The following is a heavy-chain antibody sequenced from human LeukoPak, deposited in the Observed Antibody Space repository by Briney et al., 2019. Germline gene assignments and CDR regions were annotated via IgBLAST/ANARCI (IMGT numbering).Heavy chain of an antibody. Sequence: GGSLRLSCAASGFVFSKYGMHWVREAPGKGLEWVAVVWYDGGNKYYRDSVKGRFTISRDNSKNTLYLQMHCLRAEDTAVYYCARGGCSGGSCYSYYFDYWGQGTLVTVSS. V-gene: IGHV3-33*01. CDR1: GFVFSKYG. J-gene: IGHJ4*02. D-gene: IGHD2-15*01. CDR2: VWYDGGNK. CDR3: ARGGCSGGSCYSYYFDY.